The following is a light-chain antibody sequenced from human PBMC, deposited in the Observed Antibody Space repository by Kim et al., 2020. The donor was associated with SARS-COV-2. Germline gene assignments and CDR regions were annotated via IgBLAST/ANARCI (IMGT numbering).Light chain of an antibody. CDR3: QAWQRRSDQWV. Sequence: SYELTQPPSVSVAPGMTARVSCGGSNIGGETVHWYQQKPGQAPILVIYYNSDRPSGIPERFSGSNSGDTATLTIDRVEAGDEADYYCQAWQRRSDQWVFG. CDR2: YNS. CDR1: NIGGET. J-gene: IGLJ3*02. V-gene: IGLV3-21*01.